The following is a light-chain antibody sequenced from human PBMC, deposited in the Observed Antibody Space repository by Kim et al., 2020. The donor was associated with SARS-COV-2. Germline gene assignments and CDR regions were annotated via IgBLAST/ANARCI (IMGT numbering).Light chain of an antibody. CDR2: QDN. Sequence: SYELTQPPSMSVSPGQTASITCSGDKLGDKYVCWYQQKPGQSPVLVIYQDNKRPSGIPERFSGSNSGNTATLTISGTQATDEADYYCQAWDINAAVFGGGTQLTVL. CDR3: QAWDINAAV. V-gene: IGLV3-1*01. CDR1: KLGDKY. J-gene: IGLJ2*01.